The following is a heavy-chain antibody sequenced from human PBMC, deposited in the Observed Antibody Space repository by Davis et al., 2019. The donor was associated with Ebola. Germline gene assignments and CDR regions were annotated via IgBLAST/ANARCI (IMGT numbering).Heavy chain of an antibody. D-gene: IGHD6-6*01. CDR3: ARDPCIAARVGPDYYYYGMDV. Sequence: ASVKVSCKASGYTFTSYGISWVRQAPGQGLEWMGWISAYNGNTNYAQKLQGRVTMTTDTSTSTAYMELRSLRSDDTAVYYCARDPCIAARVGPDYYYYGMDVWGQGTTVTVSS. V-gene: IGHV1-18*01. CDR2: ISAYNGNT. J-gene: IGHJ6*02. CDR1: GYTFTSYG.